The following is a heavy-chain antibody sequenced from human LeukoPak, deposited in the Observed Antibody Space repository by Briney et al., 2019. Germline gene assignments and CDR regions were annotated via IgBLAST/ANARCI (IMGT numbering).Heavy chain of an antibody. V-gene: IGHV4-34*01. CDR1: GGSFTGLF. D-gene: IGHD6-13*01. J-gene: IGHJ4*02. Sequence: SETLSLTCVVNGGSFTGLFWSWIRQAPGKGLEWIGEINHFGSTNYSPSLKSRVTMSVDTSKNQFSLKLSSVTAADTAVYYCARGSIAAAVISRSTPLDYWGQGTLVTVSS. CDR2: INHFGST. CDR3: ARGSIAAAVISRSTPLDY.